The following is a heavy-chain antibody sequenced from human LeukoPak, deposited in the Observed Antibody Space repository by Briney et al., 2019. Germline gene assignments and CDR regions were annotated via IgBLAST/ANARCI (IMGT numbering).Heavy chain of an antibody. CDR1: GGSLSSYY. CDR2: IYYSGST. J-gene: IGHJ4*02. Sequence: SETLSLTCTVSGGSLSSYYWSWIRQPPGKGLEWIGYIYYSGSTNYNPSLKSRVTISVDTSKNQFSLMLSSVTAADTAVYYCARSAHMVRGVYFDYGGQGTLVTVSS. CDR3: ARSAHMVRGVYFDY. V-gene: IGHV4-59*01. D-gene: IGHD3-10*01.